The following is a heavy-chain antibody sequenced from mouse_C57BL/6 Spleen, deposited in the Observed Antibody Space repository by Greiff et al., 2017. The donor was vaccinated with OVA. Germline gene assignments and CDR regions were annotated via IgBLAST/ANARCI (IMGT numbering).Heavy chain of an antibody. J-gene: IGHJ1*03. CDR2: IDPSDSYT. CDR3: ARSYYYGSSHWYFDV. D-gene: IGHD1-1*01. Sequence: VKLQQPGAELVMPGASVKLSCKASGYTFTSYWMHWVKQRPGQGLEWIGEIDPSDSYTNYNQKFKGKSTLTVDKSSSTAYMQLSSLTSEDSAVYYCARSYYYGSSHWYFDVWGTGTTVTVSS. V-gene: IGHV1-69*01. CDR1: GYTFTSYW.